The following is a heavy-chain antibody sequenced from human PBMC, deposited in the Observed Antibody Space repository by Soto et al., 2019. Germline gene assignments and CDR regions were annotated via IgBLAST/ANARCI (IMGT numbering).Heavy chain of an antibody. Sequence: SETLSLTSTVSGGSISSGGYSWSWIRQPPGKGLEWIGYFSHSGSTYYNPSLKSRVTISVDRSKNQFSLKLSSVTAADTAVYYCAGGGLLPDYWGQGTLVTVSS. CDR1: GGSISSGGYS. CDR3: AGGGLLPDY. CDR2: FSHSGST. J-gene: IGHJ4*02. D-gene: IGHD6-19*01. V-gene: IGHV4-30-2*01.